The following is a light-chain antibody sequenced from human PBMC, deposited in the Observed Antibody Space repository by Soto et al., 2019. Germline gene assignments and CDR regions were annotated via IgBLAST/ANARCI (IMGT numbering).Light chain of an antibody. V-gene: IGLV2-14*01. CDR3: SSFTTSSTWV. J-gene: IGLJ3*02. Sequence: QSALTQPASVSGSPGQSIAISCTGTSSDVGKYSYVSWFQQYPGNAPKLMIYEVSNRPSGVSNRFSGSKSGNTASLTISGLXXXXXXXXXCSSFTTSSTWVFGGGTKLTVL. CDR2: EVS. CDR1: SSDVGKYSY.